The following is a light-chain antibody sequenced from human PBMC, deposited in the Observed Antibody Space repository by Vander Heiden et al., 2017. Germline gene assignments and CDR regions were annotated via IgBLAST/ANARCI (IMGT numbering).Light chain of an antibody. CDR3: QQVNTYPYT. Sequence: DIQLTPSPSFLSASVGDTVTITCRASQGINSYLTWYQQQPGKAPKLLIYAASTLQSGVPSRFSGSGSGTEFTLTISSLQPEDFATYFCQQVNTYPYTFGQGTKLE. CDR1: QGINSY. CDR2: AAS. V-gene: IGKV1-9*01. J-gene: IGKJ2*01.